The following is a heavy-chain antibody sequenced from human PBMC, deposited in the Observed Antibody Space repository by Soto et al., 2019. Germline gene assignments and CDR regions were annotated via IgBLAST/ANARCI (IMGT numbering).Heavy chain of an antibody. CDR2: IWYDGSNK. CDR3: ARDLFGAEDY. CDR1: GFTFSGYG. J-gene: IGHJ4*02. V-gene: IGHV3-33*01. D-gene: IGHD3-10*01. Sequence: QVQLVESGGGVVQPGRSLRLSCAASGFTFSGYGMHWVRQAPGKGLEWVAVIWYDGSNKHYADSVKGRFTISRDNSKNTLYVQMNSLRAEDTAVYYCARDLFGAEDYWGQGTLVTVSS.